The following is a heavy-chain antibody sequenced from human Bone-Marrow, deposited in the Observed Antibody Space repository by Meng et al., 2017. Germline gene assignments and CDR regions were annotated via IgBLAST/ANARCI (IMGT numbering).Heavy chain of an antibody. Sequence: VRLVGAGGALVRPGGSLRLSWSASEFTFSNAWMSWVRQAPGRGLEWVARIKSKTDGETPDYAAPVKGRFTISRDDSKNTLYLQMHSLKTEDTAVYYCNWNDFGDYWGQGALVTVSS. CDR1: EFTFSNAW. V-gene: IGHV3-15*02. D-gene: IGHD1-1*01. CDR3: NWNDFGDY. J-gene: IGHJ4*02. CDR2: IKSKTDGETP.